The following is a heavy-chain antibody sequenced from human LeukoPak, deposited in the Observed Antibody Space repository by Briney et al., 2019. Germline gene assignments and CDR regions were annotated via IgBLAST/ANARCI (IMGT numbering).Heavy chain of an antibody. CDR2: IIPIFGTA. CDR1: GGTFSSYA. J-gene: IGHJ6*03. V-gene: IGHV1-69*05. Sequence: SVKVSCKASGGTFSSYAISWVRQAPGQGLEWMGGIIPIFGTANYAQKFQGRVTITTDESTSTAYMELSSLRSEDTAVYYCARAGYCSSTSRYYYYYMDVWGKGTTVTVSS. CDR3: ARAGYCSSTSRYYYYYMDV. D-gene: IGHD2-2*01.